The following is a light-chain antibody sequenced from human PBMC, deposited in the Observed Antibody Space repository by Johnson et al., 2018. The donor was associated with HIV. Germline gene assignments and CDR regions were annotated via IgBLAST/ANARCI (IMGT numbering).Light chain of an antibody. J-gene: IGLJ1*01. V-gene: IGLV1-51*01. CDR2: DNN. Sequence: QFVLTQPPSVSVAPGQKVTISCSGSSSNIGNNYVSWYQQLPGTAPKLVIHDNNKRPSGIPDRFSGSKSGTSATLGITGLQTGDEADYYCGTWDSSLSAGGANYVFGTGTKVTVL. CDR3: GTWDSSLSAGGANYV. CDR1: SSNIGNNY.